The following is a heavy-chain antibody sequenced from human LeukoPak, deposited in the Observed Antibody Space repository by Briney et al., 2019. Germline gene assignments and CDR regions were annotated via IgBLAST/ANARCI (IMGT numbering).Heavy chain of an antibody. CDR3: ARWEEMATIISDAFDI. Sequence: GASVKVSCKASGYTFTGYYMHWVRQAPGQGLEWMGWINPNSGGTNYAQKFQGRVTMTRDTSISTAYMELSRLRSDDTAVYYCARWEEMATIISDAFDIWGQGTMVTVSS. V-gene: IGHV1-2*02. J-gene: IGHJ3*02. CDR1: GYTFTGYY. CDR2: INPNSGGT. D-gene: IGHD5-24*01.